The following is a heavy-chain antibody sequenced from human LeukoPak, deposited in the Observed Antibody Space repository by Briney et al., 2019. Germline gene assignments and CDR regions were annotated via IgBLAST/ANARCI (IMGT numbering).Heavy chain of an antibody. D-gene: IGHD3-22*01. J-gene: IGHJ1*01. V-gene: IGHV3-7*01. CDR2: IKPDGSEK. Sequence: PGGSLRLSCAASGFTFSSYWMSWVRQAPGKGLEWVAKIKPDGSEKYYVDSMKGRFIISRDKGKNSLYLQMNSLTAEDTAVFFFAREPETRSYYDSSGYSGAFHHWGQGTLVTVSS. CDR1: GFTFSSYW. CDR3: AREPETRSYYDSSGYSGAFHH.